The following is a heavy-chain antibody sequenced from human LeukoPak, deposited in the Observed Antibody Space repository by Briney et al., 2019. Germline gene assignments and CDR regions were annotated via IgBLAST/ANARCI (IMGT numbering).Heavy chain of an antibody. CDR1: GFTFSSYW. J-gene: IGHJ6*02. Sequence: QTGGSLRLSCAASGFTFSSYWMHWVRQAPGKGLVWVSRINSDGSSTSYADSVKGRFTISRDNAKNTLYLQMNSLRAEDTAVYYCAREGVWRQQLVDYYYGMDVWGQGITVTVSS. V-gene: IGHV3-74*01. CDR2: INSDGSST. D-gene: IGHD6-13*01. CDR3: AREGVWRQQLVDYYYGMDV.